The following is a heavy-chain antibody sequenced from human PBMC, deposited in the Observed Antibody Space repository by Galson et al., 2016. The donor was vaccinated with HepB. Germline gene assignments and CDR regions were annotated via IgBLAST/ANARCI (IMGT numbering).Heavy chain of an antibody. D-gene: IGHD3-10*01. V-gene: IGHV3-74*01. J-gene: IGHJ4*02. CDR2: INSDGSST. CDR1: GFTFSSFS. Sequence: SLRLSCAVSGFTFSSFSMSWVRQAPGKGLVWVSRINSDGSSTGFADSVKGRFTISRDNAKNTLYLQMNSLRAEDTAVYYCASSVRGSGSPPGGYWGQGTLVTVSS. CDR3: ASSVRGSGSPPGGY.